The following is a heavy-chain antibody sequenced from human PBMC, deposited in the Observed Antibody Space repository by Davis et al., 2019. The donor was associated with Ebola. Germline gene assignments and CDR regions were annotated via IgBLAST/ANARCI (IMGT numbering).Heavy chain of an antibody. CDR3: AKGWLRSGIDY. V-gene: IGHV6-1*01. J-gene: IGHJ4*02. Sequence: HSQTLSLTCAISGDSVSSGGWNWIRQSPSRGLEWLGRTYYSSSKWYNDYAVSVKSRITINPDTSKNQLSLQLNSVTPEDSAVYYCAKGWLRSGIDYWGQGTLVTVSS. CDR1: GDSVSSGG. D-gene: IGHD5-12*01. CDR2: TYYSSSKWYN.